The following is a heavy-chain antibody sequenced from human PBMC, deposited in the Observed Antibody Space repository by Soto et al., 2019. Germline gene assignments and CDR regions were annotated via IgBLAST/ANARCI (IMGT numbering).Heavy chain of an antibody. CDR2: ISSSGGST. D-gene: IGHD6-19*01. Sequence: PGGSLRLSCAASGFTFSNYAMCWVRPAPGKGLEWVSAISSSGGSTYYAASVKGRFTISRDNSRNTLYLQMNSLRAEDTAVYYCAKDPSTLSTVAAVDYWGQGTLVTVSS. V-gene: IGHV3-23*01. CDR3: AKDPSTLSTVAAVDY. CDR1: GFTFSNYA. J-gene: IGHJ4*02.